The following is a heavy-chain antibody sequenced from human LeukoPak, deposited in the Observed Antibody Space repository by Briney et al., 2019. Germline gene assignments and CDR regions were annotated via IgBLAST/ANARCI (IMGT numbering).Heavy chain of an antibody. CDR3: ARGRGSGRYLDWPPDI. Sequence: PGGSLRLSCAASGFTFSSYSMNWVRQAPGKGLEWVSSISSSSSYIYYADSVKGRFTISRDNAKNSLYLQMNSLRAEDTAVYYCARGRGSGRYLDWPPDIWGQGTMVTVSS. J-gene: IGHJ3*02. D-gene: IGHD3-9*01. CDR1: GFTFSSYS. V-gene: IGHV3-21*01. CDR2: ISSSSSYI.